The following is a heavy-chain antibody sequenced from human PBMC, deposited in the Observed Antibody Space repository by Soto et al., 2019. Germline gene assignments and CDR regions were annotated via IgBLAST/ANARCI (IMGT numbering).Heavy chain of an antibody. CDR1: GYTFTGYY. Sequence: ASVKVSCKASGYTFTGYYMHWVRQAPGQGLEWMGWINPNSGGTNYAQKFQGWVTMTRDTSISTAYMELSRLRSDDTAVYYCARDGSSSWINYYFFYGMDVWGQGTTVTVS. J-gene: IGHJ6*02. CDR3: ARDGSSSWINYYFFYGMDV. D-gene: IGHD6-13*01. CDR2: INPNSGGT. V-gene: IGHV1-2*04.